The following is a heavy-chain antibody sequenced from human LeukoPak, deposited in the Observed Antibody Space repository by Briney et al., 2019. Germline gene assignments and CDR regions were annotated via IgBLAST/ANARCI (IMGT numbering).Heavy chain of an antibody. Sequence: GGSLRLSCAASGFTFSSYSMNWVRQAPGKGLEWVSSISSSNSYTYYADSVKGRFTISRDNSKNTLYLQMNSLRAEDTAVYYCAKTIMGYDSSGYYREYYFDYWGQGTLVTVSS. CDR2: ISSSNSYT. J-gene: IGHJ4*02. D-gene: IGHD3-22*01. CDR3: AKTIMGYDSSGYYREYYFDY. V-gene: IGHV3-21*04. CDR1: GFTFSSYS.